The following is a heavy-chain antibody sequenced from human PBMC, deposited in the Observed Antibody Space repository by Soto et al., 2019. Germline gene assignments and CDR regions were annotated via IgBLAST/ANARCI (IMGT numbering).Heavy chain of an antibody. V-gene: IGHV1-8*01. CDR2: MNPNTGNA. J-gene: IGHJ4*02. CDR1: GYTFTSYD. CDR3: ARVGRGTSGYFDY. D-gene: IGHD6-19*01. Sequence: QVQLVQSGAEVKKPGASVKVSCKASGYTFTSYDIHWVRQAPGQGLEWMGWMNPNTGNAASAQKFQGRVTMTRYTSISTAYMQLSSLRSEDTAVYFCARVGRGTSGYFDYWGQGTLVTVSS.